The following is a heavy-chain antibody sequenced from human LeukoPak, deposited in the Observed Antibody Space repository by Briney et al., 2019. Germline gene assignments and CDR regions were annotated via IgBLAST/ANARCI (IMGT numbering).Heavy chain of an antibody. J-gene: IGHJ4*02. CDR1: GGSISTYY. CDR2: IYDSGSP. Sequence: SETLSLTCTVSGGSISTYYWSWLRQPPGKGLEWIGHIYDSGSPNYSPSLKSRVTMSIDTSKNQFSLKLSSVTAADTAVYYCARGPTGSSWSFDSWGQGTLVTVSS. D-gene: IGHD6-13*01. CDR3: ARGPTGSSWSFDS. V-gene: IGHV4-59*01.